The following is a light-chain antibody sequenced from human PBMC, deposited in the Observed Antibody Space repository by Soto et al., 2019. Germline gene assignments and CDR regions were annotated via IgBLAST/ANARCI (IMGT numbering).Light chain of an antibody. CDR1: QSISSW. CDR2: DAS. V-gene: IGKV1-5*01. J-gene: IGKJ2*01. CDR3: QQYNSYLYS. Sequence: DIQMTHSPSTLAAPVGDRVTLTCRASQSISSWLDWYEQKPGKAPKLLIYDASSLESGVPSRFRGSGSVTEITLTVSSLQPDDFATYFCQQYNSYLYSFGQGTKLEIK.